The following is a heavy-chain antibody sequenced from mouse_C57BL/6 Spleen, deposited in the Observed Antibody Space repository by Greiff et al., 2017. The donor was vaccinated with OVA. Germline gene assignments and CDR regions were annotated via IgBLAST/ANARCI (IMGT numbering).Heavy chain of an antibody. CDR3: ARSDY. CDR1: GYTFTSYG. J-gene: IGHJ2*01. CDR2: IYPGSGNT. Sequence: VQLQQSGAELARPGASVKLSCKASGYTFTSYGISWVKQRTGQGLEWIGEIYPGSGNTYYNEKFKGKATLTAGKSSSTAYMELRSLTTEDSAVYVCARSDYWGQGTTLTVSS. V-gene: IGHV1-81*01.